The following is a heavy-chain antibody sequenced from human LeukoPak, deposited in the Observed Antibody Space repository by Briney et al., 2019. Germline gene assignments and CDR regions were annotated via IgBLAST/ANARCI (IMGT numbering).Heavy chain of an antibody. V-gene: IGHV4-31*03. Sequence: SETLSLTCTVSGGSVSSDSYYWSWIRQPPGKGLEWIGYIYYSGSTYYNPSLKSRVTISVDTSKNQFSLKLSSVTAADTAVYYCAREITPYYYDSGDPQYAFDIWGQGTMVTVSS. D-gene: IGHD3-22*01. CDR1: GGSVSSDSYY. J-gene: IGHJ3*02. CDR2: IYYSGST. CDR3: AREITPYYYDSGDPQYAFDI.